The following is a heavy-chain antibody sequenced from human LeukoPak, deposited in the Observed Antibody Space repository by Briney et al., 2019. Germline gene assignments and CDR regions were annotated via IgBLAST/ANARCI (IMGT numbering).Heavy chain of an antibody. V-gene: IGHV4-59*01. J-gene: IGHJ4*02. D-gene: IGHD1-1*01. CDR2: MYYSGDT. CDR1: GASISSNF. Sequence: TTSETLSLTCTVSGASISSNFWSWVRQPPGKGLEWIGYMYYSGDTNYNPSLKGRVTISIDTSKNQFSLRLNSVTAADTAVYYCARKEGTHWGQGILVTVSS. CDR3: ARKEGTH.